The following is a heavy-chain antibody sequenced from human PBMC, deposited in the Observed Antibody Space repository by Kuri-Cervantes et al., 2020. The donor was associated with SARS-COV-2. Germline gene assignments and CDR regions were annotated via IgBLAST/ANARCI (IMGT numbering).Heavy chain of an antibody. CDR1: GGSFSGYY. J-gene: IGHJ4*02. CDR2: INHSGST. Sequence: GSLRLSCTVYGGSFSGYYWSWIRQPPGKGLEWIGEINHSGSTNYNPSLKSRVTISVDTSKNQFSLKLSSVTAADTAVYYCASRYCSSTSCYRTAGKYYFDYWGQGTLVTVSS. V-gene: IGHV4-34*01. CDR3: ASRYCSSTSCYRTAGKYYFDY. D-gene: IGHD2-2*01.